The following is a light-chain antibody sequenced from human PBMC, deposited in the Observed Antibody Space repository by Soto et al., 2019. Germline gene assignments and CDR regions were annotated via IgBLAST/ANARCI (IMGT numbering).Light chain of an antibody. CDR3: SSYAGSNNYV. CDR1: SSDVGAYNY. J-gene: IGLJ1*01. Sequence: QSVLTQPLSASGSPGQSVTISCTGTSSDVGAYNYVSWYQFHAGKAPKLIVYEVSKRPSDVPDRFSASKSGNTASLTVSGLQTEDEADYYCSSYAGSNNYVFGIGTKVTVL. V-gene: IGLV2-8*01. CDR2: EVS.